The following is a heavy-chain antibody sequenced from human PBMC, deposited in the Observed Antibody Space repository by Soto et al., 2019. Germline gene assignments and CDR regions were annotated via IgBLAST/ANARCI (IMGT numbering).Heavy chain of an antibody. J-gene: IGHJ4*02. CDR3: ASNTRYDPPDY. CDR2: ISVSGGST. D-gene: IGHD3-16*01. V-gene: IGHV3-23*01. Sequence: EVQLLESGGGLVQPGGSLRLSCAASGFTFSSYAMSWVRQAPGKGLAWVSGISVSGGSTYYADSVKGRFTISRDNSKNKLYLQMNSLRAEDTAVYYCASNTRYDPPDYWGRGTLVTVSS. CDR1: GFTFSSYA.